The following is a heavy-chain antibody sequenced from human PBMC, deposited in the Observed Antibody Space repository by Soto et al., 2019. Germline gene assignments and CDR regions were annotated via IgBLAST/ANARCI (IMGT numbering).Heavy chain of an antibody. CDR2: ISGSGSSI. Sequence: GGSLRLSCAASGFTFSSYAMSWVRQAPGKGLEWVSAISGSGSSIYYADSVKGRFTISRDNAKNSLYLQMNSLRAEGTAVYYCARDGYGPYYDFWSGYMDVWGQGTTVTVSS. D-gene: IGHD3-3*01. CDR3: ARDGYGPYYDFWSGYMDV. J-gene: IGHJ6*02. V-gene: IGHV3-23*01. CDR1: GFTFSSYA.